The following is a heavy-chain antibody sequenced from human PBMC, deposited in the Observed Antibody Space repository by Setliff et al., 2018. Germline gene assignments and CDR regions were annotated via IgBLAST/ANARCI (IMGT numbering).Heavy chain of an antibody. CDR2: ISVYNGKT. V-gene: IGHV1-18*01. Sequence: ASVKVSCKASGYTFTSYGFSWVRQAPGQGLEWMGWISVYNGKTKYAQKFQGQVTISVDKSINTAYLQWSSLKASDTAMYYCARPEYGSSNYWGQGTLVTVSS. CDR3: ARPEYGSSNY. D-gene: IGHD3-10*01. CDR1: GYTFTSYG. J-gene: IGHJ4*02.